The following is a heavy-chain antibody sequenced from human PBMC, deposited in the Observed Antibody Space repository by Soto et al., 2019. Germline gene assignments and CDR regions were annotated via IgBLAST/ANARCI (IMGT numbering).Heavy chain of an antibody. J-gene: IGHJ4*02. CDR1: GGSIDRYY. Sequence: SETLSLTCTVSGGSIDRYYWSWIRQSAGKGLEWIGRIYSSGSTNYNPSLNSRVTMSVDTSKNQFSLRLSSVTAADTAVYYCARDRGDYGSADYWGQGTLVTVSS. CDR3: ARDRGDYGSADY. CDR2: IYSSGST. V-gene: IGHV4-4*07. D-gene: IGHD3-10*01.